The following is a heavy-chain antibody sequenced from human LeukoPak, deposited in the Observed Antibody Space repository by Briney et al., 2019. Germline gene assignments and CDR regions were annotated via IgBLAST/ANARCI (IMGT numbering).Heavy chain of an antibody. V-gene: IGHV4-30-2*01. Sequence: PSETLSLTCTVSGGSISSGGYYWSWIRQPPGKGLEWIGYIYHSGSTYYNPSLKSRVTISVDRSKNQFSLKLSSVTAADTAVYYCARVRQLANLDYWGQGTLVTVSS. CDR2: IYHSGST. CDR3: ARVRQLANLDY. CDR1: GGSISSGGYY. J-gene: IGHJ4*02. D-gene: IGHD6-13*01.